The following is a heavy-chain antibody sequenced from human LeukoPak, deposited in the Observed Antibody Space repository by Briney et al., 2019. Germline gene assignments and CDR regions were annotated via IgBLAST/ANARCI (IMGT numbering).Heavy chain of an antibody. V-gene: IGHV3-15*01. CDR3: STGLGQTDNDY. CDR2: IKNKLRGETT. D-gene: IGHD1-26*01. CDR1: GFTFSSYG. Sequence: PGGSLRLSCAASGFTFSSYGMHWVRQAPGKGLEWVGRIKNKLRGETTDYAAAVKGRFIISRDDSKKALFLQMNGLRPEDTAVYYCSTGLGQTDNDYFGQGTLVTVSS. J-gene: IGHJ4*02.